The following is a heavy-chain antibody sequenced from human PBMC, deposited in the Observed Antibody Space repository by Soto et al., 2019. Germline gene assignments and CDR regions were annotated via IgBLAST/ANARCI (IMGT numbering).Heavy chain of an antibody. CDR1: GFTFKNYW. CDR2: IKQDGSVK. V-gene: IGHV3-7*03. J-gene: IGHJ4*02. Sequence: GGSLRLSCAASGFTFKNYWMSWVRQAPGKGLEWVANIKQDGSVKYYVDSVKGRFTISRDNAKNSLYLQMNSLRADDTAVYYCAGVGYSSSSFDYWGQGTLVTVSS. CDR3: AGVGYSSSSFDY. D-gene: IGHD6-6*01.